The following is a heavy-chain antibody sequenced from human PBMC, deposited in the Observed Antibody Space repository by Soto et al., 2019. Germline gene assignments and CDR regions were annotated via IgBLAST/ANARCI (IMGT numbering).Heavy chain of an antibody. D-gene: IGHD6-19*01. CDR1: GTSISSYY. CDR3: AKDIIPRIAVAGLDY. CDR2: IHYSGTT. Sequence: SETLSLTCTVSGTSISSYYWSWIRQPPGKGLEWIANIHYSGTTNYNPSLASRVTLSVDTSKNQFSLKMTSVTAADTALYYCAKDIIPRIAVAGLDYWGQGTLVTVSS. J-gene: IGHJ4*02. V-gene: IGHV4-59*01.